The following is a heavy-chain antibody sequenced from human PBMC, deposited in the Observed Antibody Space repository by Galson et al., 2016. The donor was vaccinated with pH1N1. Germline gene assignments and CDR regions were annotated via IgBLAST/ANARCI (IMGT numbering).Heavy chain of an antibody. J-gene: IGHJ3*02. CDR2: IKQDGSEK. Sequence: SLRLSCAASGFTFSSHWMSWVRQAPGKGLEWVAHIKQDGSEKYYADSVVGRFTISRDNPKNSLYLQMNSLKSEDTAIYYCARGFHSFDIWGQGTMVTVSS. V-gene: IGHV3-7*03. CDR3: ARGFHSFDI. CDR1: GFTFSSHW.